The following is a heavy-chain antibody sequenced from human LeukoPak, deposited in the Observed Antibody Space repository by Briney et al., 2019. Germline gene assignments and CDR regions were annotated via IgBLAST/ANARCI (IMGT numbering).Heavy chain of an antibody. D-gene: IGHD3-10*01. CDR3: AREGDGSGSYYLDY. J-gene: IGHJ4*02. V-gene: IGHV1-2*02. Sequence: ASVKVSCKASGYTFTGYYMHWVRQAPGQGLEWMGWINPNSGGTNYAQKFQGRVTMTRDTSISTAYMELSSLRSEDTAVYYCAREGDGSGSYYLDYWGQGTLVTVSS. CDR1: GYTFTGYY. CDR2: INPNSGGT.